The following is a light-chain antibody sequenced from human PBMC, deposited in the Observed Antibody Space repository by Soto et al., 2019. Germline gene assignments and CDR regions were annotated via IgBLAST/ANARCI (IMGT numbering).Light chain of an antibody. CDR1: QSVSSY. V-gene: IGKV3-11*01. CDR3: QQRSNWPPTWT. CDR2: DAS. J-gene: IGKJ1*01. Sequence: EIVLTQSPATLSLSPGERATLSCRASQSVSSYLAWYQHKPGQAPRLLIYDASKRATGIQARFSGSGSGTDFTLTISSLAPEDFAVYYCQQRSNWPPTWTFGQGTRVDIK.